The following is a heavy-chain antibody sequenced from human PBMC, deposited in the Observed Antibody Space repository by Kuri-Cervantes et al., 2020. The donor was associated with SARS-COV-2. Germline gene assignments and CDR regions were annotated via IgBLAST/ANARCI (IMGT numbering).Heavy chain of an antibody. Sequence: ASVQVSCKASGYTFTGYYMHWVRQAPGQGLEWMGWINPNSGGTNYAQKFQGRVTMTRDTSISTAYMELSRLRSDDTAVYYCARGNGSGSGGWFDPWGQGTLVTVSS. J-gene: IGHJ5*02. CDR2: INPNSGGT. CDR1: GYTFTGYY. V-gene: IGHV1-2*02. D-gene: IGHD3-10*01. CDR3: ARGNGSGSGGWFDP.